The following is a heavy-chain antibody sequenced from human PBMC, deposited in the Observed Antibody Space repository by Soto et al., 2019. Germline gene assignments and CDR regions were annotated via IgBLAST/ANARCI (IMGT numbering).Heavy chain of an antibody. CDR1: GFSFSDYS. CDR2: LTPAGTT. Sequence: EVQLLESGGALVQPGGSLRLACAAYGFSFSDYSMTWVRQAPGRGLEWVSTLTPAGTTFYADSVKGRFTISRDNYRNTLSLQMYNLRAEDTARYYCAKRATTVPTPGNYFDGWGQGTLVTVSS. V-gene: IGHV3-23*01. CDR3: AKRATTVPTPGNYFDG. J-gene: IGHJ4*02. D-gene: IGHD2-15*01.